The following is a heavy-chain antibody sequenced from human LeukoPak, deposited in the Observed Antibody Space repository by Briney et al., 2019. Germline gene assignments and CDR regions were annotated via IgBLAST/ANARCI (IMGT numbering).Heavy chain of an antibody. CDR1: GFTFSSYS. CDR2: ISSSSSYI. Sequence: PGRSLRLSCAASGFTFSSYSMNWVRQAPGKGLEWVSSISSSSSYIYYADSVKGRFTISRDNAKNSLYLQMNSLRAEDTAVYYCARDSFSVVVAAIRWFDPWGQGTLVTVSS. CDR3: ARDSFSVVVAAIRWFDP. D-gene: IGHD2-15*01. V-gene: IGHV3-21*01. J-gene: IGHJ5*02.